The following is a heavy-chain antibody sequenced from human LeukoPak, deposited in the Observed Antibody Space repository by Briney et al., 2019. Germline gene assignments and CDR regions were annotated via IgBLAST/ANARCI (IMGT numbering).Heavy chain of an antibody. CDR1: GFTFSSYR. J-gene: IGHJ6*03. Sequence: GGSLRLSCAASGFTFSSYRMHWVRQAPGKGLEWVSYISSSSSTIYYADSVKGRFTISRDNSNNSLYLQMNRLRAEDTAVYYCASFFTVTTYYYMDVWGKGTTVTVSS. V-gene: IGHV3-48*01. CDR2: ISSSSSTI. CDR3: ASFFTVTTYYYMDV. D-gene: IGHD4-17*01.